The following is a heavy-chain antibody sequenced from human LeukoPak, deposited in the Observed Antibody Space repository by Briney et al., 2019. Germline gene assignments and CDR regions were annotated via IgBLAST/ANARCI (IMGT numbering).Heavy chain of an antibody. CDR2: IYYSGST. CDR3: ARLEPAAAGSRWFDP. J-gene: IGHJ5*02. D-gene: IGHD6-13*01. Sequence: SETLSLTCTVSGGSISSSSYYWGWIRQPPGKGLEWIGSIYYSGSTYYNPSLKSRVTISVDTSKNQFSLKLSSVTAADTAVYYCARLEPAAAGSRWFDPWGQGTLVTVSS. CDR1: GGSISSSSYY. V-gene: IGHV4-39*01.